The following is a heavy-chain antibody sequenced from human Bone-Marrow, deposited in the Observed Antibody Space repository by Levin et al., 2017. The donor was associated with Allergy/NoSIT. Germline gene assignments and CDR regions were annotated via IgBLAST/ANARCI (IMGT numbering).Heavy chain of an antibody. CDR2: FYYSGSP. CDR3: ARGGWNPHFDD. Sequence: GSLRLSCTVSGASISDYYWGWIRQPPGKGLDWIGYFYYSGSPKYNPSLKSRVTISVDTSKTQFSLRLSSVTAADTAVYYCARGGWNPHFDDWGQGTLVTVSS. J-gene: IGHJ4*02. CDR1: GASISDYY. V-gene: IGHV4-59*01. D-gene: IGHD1-1*01.